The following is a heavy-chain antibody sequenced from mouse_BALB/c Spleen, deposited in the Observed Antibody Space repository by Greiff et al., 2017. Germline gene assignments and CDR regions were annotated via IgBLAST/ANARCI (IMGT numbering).Heavy chain of an antibody. CDR2: IYPSDSYT. CDR1: GYTFTSYW. V-gene: IGHV1-69*02. Sequence: VQLQQPGAELVRPGASVKLSCKASGYTFTSYWINWVKQRPGQGLEWIGNIYPSDSYTNYNQKFKDKATFTVDKSSSTAYMQLSSPTSEDSAVYYCTRAGNDYAALYFDYWGQGTTLTVSS. J-gene: IGHJ2*01. D-gene: IGHD2-4*01. CDR3: TRAGNDYAALYFDY.